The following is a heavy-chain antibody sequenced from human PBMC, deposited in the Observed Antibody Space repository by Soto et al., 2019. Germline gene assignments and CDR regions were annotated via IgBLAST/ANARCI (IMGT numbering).Heavy chain of an antibody. V-gene: IGHV4-31*03. CDR1: GGSISSGDYY. D-gene: IGHD3-22*01. Sequence: RLCRTGPVSGGSISSGDYYWSWIRQHPGKGLEWIGTIYFSGTTYYNPSLKSRVTISVDTSKSQFSLKLSSVTAADTAVYYCARRDRSGFSYWLDTWGQGTLVTVSS. J-gene: IGHJ5*02. CDR2: IYFSGTT. CDR3: ARRDRSGFSYWLDT.